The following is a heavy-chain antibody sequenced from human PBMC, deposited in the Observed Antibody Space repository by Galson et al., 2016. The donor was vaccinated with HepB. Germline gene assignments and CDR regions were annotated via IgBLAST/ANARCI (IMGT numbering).Heavy chain of an antibody. Sequence: SVKVSCKASGDTFSDYIIGWVRQAPGQGLEWMGVIIPFLSTAHYAQNFQGRITITADGSMTAAYMELSSLRSEDTAVYYCATKRGLRAFEVWGQGTMVTVSS. D-gene: IGHD1-1*01. CDR1: GDTFSDYI. CDR2: IIPFLSTA. V-gene: IGHV1-69*13. CDR3: ATKRGLRAFEV. J-gene: IGHJ3*01.